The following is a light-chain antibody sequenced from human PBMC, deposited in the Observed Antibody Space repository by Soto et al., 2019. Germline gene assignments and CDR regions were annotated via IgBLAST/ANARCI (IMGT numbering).Light chain of an antibody. CDR2: DAS. J-gene: IGKJ1*01. Sequence: EVVLTQSPATLSLSPGERATLSCRASQSVSSSLAWYQQKPGQTPRLLIYDASNRATGIPARFSGSGSGTDFTLTINSLESEDFAVYFCQHYDDSSWTFGQGSRVEIK. CDR1: QSVSSS. V-gene: IGKV3-11*01. CDR3: QHYDDSSWT.